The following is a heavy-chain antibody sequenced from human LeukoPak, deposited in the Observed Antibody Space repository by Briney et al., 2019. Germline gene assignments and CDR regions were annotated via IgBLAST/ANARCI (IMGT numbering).Heavy chain of an antibody. Sequence: ASVKVSCKASGYTFTSYGISWVRQAPGQGLEWMGWISAYNGNTNYAQKLQGRVTMTTDTSTSTAYMELRSLRSDDTAVYYCAGAYIMITFGGVIVPPPDYWGQGTLVTISS. CDR3: AGAYIMITFGGVIVPPPDY. CDR2: ISAYNGNT. J-gene: IGHJ4*02. V-gene: IGHV1-18*01. D-gene: IGHD3-16*02. CDR1: GYTFTSYG.